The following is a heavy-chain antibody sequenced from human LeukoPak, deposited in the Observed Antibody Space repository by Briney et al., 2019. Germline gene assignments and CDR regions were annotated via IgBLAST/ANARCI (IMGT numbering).Heavy chain of an antibody. D-gene: IGHD4-17*01. J-gene: IGHJ3*02. Sequence: GGSLRLSCAASGFTFSSYAMHWVRQAPGKGLENVSAISSNGGSTYYANSVKGRFTISRDNSKNTLYLQMGSLRAEDMAVYYCARDNYGDLSGAFDIWGQGTMVTVSS. CDR1: GFTFSSYA. CDR3: ARDNYGDLSGAFDI. CDR2: ISSNGGST. V-gene: IGHV3-64*01.